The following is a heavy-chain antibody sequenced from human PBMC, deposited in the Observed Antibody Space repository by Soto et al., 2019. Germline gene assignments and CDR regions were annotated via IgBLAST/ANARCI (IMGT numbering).Heavy chain of an antibody. D-gene: IGHD3-22*01. V-gene: IGHV3-11*01. Sequence: GGSLRLSCAASGFPFNDYYMSWVRQAPGKGLEWVAYITYTDRAVYYADSVRGRFTISRDNAKNSLYLQMNSLRVEDTAVYYCARDYYDSSAKGPLGPTWNWGQGTLVTVSS. CDR1: GFPFNDYY. J-gene: IGHJ4*02. CDR2: ITYTDRAV. CDR3: ARDYYDSSAKGPLGPTWN.